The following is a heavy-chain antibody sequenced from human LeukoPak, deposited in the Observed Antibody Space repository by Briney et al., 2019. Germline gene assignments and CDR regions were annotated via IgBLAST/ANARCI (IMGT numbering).Heavy chain of an antibody. CDR3: AKALKELTLIAAAGADY. V-gene: IGHV3-74*03. J-gene: IGHJ4*02. Sequence: GGSLRLSCTASGFTFSNYWMHWVRQAPGKGLVWVSRINTDGSDTTYADSVKGRFTVSRDNAKNTLYLQMNSLRAEDTAVYYCAKALKELTLIAAAGADYWGQGTLVTVSS. D-gene: IGHD6-6*01. CDR1: GFTFSNYW. CDR2: INTDGSDT.